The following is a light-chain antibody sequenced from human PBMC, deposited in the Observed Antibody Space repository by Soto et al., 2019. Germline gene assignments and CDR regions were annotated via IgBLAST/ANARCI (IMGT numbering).Light chain of an antibody. CDR3: TVWDDSLRGRL. V-gene: IGLV1-47*01. CDR1: SSSIESNY. J-gene: IGLJ2*01. CDR2: RNN. Sequence: QSVLTQPPSASGTPGQRVTISCPGTSSSIESNYVYWYQQLPGTAPRLLIYRNNQRPSGVPDRFSGSKSGTSASLAISALRSEDEADYYCTVWDDSLRGRLFGGGTKVTVL.